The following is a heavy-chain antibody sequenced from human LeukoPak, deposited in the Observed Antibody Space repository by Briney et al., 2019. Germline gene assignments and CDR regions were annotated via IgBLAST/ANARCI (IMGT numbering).Heavy chain of an antibody. D-gene: IGHD3-16*01. J-gene: IGHJ1*01. CDR3: AKEDAWGRYKH. V-gene: IGHV3-74*01. CDR2: INSVGGST. CDR1: GFTFSSYW. Sequence: GAPLRLSCAASGFTFSSYWMHWVRQAPGKGLVWVSHINSVGGSTSYADSVKGRFTISRDNAKNTVSLQMNILRGEDTAVYYCAKEDAWGRYKHWGQGTLVTVSS.